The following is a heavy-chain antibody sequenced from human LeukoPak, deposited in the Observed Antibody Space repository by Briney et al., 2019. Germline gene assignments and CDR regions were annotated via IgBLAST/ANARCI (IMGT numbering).Heavy chain of an antibody. Sequence: SETLSLTCTVSGGSISSYYWSWIRQPPGKGLEWIGYIYYSGSTNYSPSLKSRVTISVDTSKNQFSLKLSSVTAADTAVYYCARGADSSGYYSIFYFDYWGQGTLVTVSS. CDR3: ARGADSSGYYSIFYFDY. D-gene: IGHD3-22*01. V-gene: IGHV4-59*01. CDR2: IYYSGST. J-gene: IGHJ4*02. CDR1: GGSISSYY.